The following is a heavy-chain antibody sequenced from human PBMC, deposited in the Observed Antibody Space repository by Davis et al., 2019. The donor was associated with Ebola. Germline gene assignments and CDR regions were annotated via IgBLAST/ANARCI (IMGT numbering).Heavy chain of an antibody. CDR1: GGSFSGYY. J-gene: IGHJ3*02. CDR2: INHSGST. V-gene: IGHV4-34*01. D-gene: IGHD2-15*01. CDR3: ARGLYSGAFDI. Sequence: SETLSLTCAVYGGSFSGYYWSWIRQPPGKGLEWIGEINHSGSTNYNPSLKSRVTISVDTSKNQFSLKLSSVTAADTAVYYCARGLYSGAFDIWGQGTMVTVSS.